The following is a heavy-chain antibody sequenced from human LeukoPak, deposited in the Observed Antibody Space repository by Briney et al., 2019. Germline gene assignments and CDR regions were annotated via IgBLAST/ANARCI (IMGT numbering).Heavy chain of an antibody. J-gene: IGHJ4*02. D-gene: IGHD6-13*01. V-gene: IGHV3-49*03. CDR1: GFTFGDYA. Sequence: GGSLRLSCTASGFTFGDYAMSWFRQAPGKGLEWVGFIRSKAYGGTTEYAASVKGRFTISRDDSKSIAYLQMNSLKTEDTAVYYCTRHPPGIAAAGTREGYWGQGTLVTVSS. CDR3: TRHPPGIAAAGTREGY. CDR2: IRSKAYGGTT.